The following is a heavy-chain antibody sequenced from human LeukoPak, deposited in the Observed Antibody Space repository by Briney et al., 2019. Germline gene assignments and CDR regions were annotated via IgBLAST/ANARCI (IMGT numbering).Heavy chain of an antibody. CDR2: INPSGDYT. D-gene: IGHD1-20*01. CDR1: EYTFSSYY. V-gene: IGHV1-46*01. CDR3: ARSGITGTTDYFDN. Sequence: ASMKLSCKASEYTFSSYYMHWVRQAPGQGLEWMGIINPSGDYTRYAQNFQGRVTMTRDTSTSTVYMELSSLRSEDTAVYYCARSGITGTTDYFDNWGQGTLVTVSS. J-gene: IGHJ4*02.